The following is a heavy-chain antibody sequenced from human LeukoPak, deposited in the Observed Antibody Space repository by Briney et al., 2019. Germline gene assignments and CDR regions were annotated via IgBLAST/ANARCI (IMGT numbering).Heavy chain of an antibody. CDR1: GGTFSSYA. Sequence: SVKVSCKASGGTFSSYAISWVRQAPGQGLEWMGGIIPIFGTANYAQKFQGGVTITADEPTRTAYMELTYVRSDDTAVYYCTIIPNVILFTHYFEYWGQGTLVTVSS. J-gene: IGHJ4*02. CDR3: TIIPNVILFTHYFEY. V-gene: IGHV1-69*01. CDR2: IIPIFGTA. D-gene: IGHD2-21*01.